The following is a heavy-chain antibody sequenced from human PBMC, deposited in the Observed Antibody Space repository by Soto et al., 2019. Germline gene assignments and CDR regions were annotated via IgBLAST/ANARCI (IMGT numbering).Heavy chain of an antibody. CDR2: INPMGGST. J-gene: IGHJ4*02. Sequence: ASVKVSCKASGYTFINYYIHWVRQAPGQGLEWMAIINPMGGSTNYAQEFQGRVTLTRDTSTSTVYMELSSLRSEDTAVYYCARATRDGYNSFDYWGQGTLVTVSS. CDR3: ARATRDGYNSFDY. CDR1: GYTFINYY. D-gene: IGHD5-12*01. V-gene: IGHV1-46*01.